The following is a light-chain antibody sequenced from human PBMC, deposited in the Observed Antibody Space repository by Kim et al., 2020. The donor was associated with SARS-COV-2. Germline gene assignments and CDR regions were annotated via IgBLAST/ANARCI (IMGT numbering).Light chain of an antibody. V-gene: IGLV1-44*01. J-gene: IGLJ1*01. Sequence: ELTQPPSASGTPGQRVTISCSGSSSNIGSNSVNWYQQLPGTAPKLLIYSINQRPSGVPDRFSGSKSGTSASLAISGLQSEDEAHYYCAAWDDSLNGYVFGTGTKVTV. CDR2: SIN. CDR1: SSNIGSNS. CDR3: AAWDDSLNGYV.